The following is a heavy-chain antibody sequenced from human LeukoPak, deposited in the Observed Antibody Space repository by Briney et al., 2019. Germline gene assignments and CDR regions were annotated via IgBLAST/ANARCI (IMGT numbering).Heavy chain of an antibody. J-gene: IGHJ6*03. V-gene: IGHV4-61*02. CDR2: IYTRGST. CDR3: ARDFGGQLLPYYYYYMDV. Sequence: PSQTLSLTCTVSGGSISSGSYYWSWIRQPAGKGLEWIGRIYTRGSTNYNPSLKSRVTISVDTSKNQFSLKLSSVTAADTAVYYCARDFGGQLLPYYYYYMDVWGKGTTVTVSS. CDR1: GGSISSGSYY. D-gene: IGHD2-2*01.